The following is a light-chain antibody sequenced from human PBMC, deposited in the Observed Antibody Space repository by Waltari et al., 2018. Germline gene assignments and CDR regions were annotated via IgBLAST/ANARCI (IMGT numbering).Light chain of an antibody. V-gene: IGKV3-15*01. CDR3: QQYSNGPLT. CDR1: QSVRSD. Sequence: EIVLTQSPVTLSLSPGERATLSCRASQSVRSDFLAWYQQKPGQAPRLLIYGVSTRATGFPAGFSGSGSGTEFTLIISSLQSEDFAVYFCQQYSNGPLTFGGGTKVQIK. CDR2: GVS. J-gene: IGKJ4*01.